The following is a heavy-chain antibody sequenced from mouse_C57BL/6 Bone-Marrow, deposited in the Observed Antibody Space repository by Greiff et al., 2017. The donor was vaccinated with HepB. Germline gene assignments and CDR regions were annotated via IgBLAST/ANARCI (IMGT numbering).Heavy chain of an antibody. CDR1: GFTFSSYG. Sequence: EVQVVESGGDLVKPGGSLKLSCAASGFTFSSYGMSWVRQTPDKRLEWVATISSGGSYTYYPDSVKGRFTISRDNAKNTLYLQMSSLKSEDTAMYYCARNYYGSPYYYAMDYWGQGTSVTVSS. CDR2: ISSGGSYT. V-gene: IGHV5-6*01. CDR3: ARNYYGSPYYYAMDY. D-gene: IGHD1-1*01. J-gene: IGHJ4*01.